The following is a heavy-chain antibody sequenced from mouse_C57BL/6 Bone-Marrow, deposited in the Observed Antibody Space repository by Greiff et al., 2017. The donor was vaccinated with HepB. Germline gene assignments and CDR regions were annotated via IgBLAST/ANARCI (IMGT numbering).Heavy chain of an antibody. J-gene: IGHJ1*03. CDR3: SRVTSVVATSHWYFDV. D-gene: IGHD1-1*01. CDR2: IDPSDSET. CDR1: GYTFTSYW. V-gene: IGHV1-52*01. Sequence: QVQLQQPGAELVRPGSSVKLSCKASGYTFTSYWMHWVKQRPIQGLEWIGNIDPSDSETNYNQKFKDKATLTVDKSSSTAYMQLSSLTSEDSAVYYYSRVTSVVATSHWYFDVWGTGTTVTVSS.